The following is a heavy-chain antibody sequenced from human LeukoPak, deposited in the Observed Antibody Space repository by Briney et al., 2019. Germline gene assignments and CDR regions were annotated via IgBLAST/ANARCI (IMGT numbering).Heavy chain of an antibody. CDR3: AKVRQWLVRDYYYYGMDV. J-gene: IGHJ6*02. CDR2: ISGSGGST. CDR1: GFTFSSYA. Sequence: GGSLRLSCAASGFTFSSYAMSWVRQAPGKGLEWVSAISGSGGSTYYADSVKGRFTISRDNSKNTLYLQMNSLRAEDTAVYYCAKVRQWLVRDYYYYGMDVWGQGTTVTVSS. D-gene: IGHD6-19*01. V-gene: IGHV3-23*01.